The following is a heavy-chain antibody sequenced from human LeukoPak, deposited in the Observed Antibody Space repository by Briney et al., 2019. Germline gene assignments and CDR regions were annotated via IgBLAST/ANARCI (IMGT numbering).Heavy chain of an antibody. CDR3: ARERADGYGYYYYMDV. D-gene: IGHD5-18*01. Sequence: PSETLSLTCTVSGGSISSYYWSWIRQPPGKGLEWIGYIHYSGSTNYNPSLKSRVTISVDTSKNQFSLKLSSVTAADTAVYYCARERADGYGYYYYMDVWGKGTTVTVSS. V-gene: IGHV4-59*01. CDR2: IHYSGST. J-gene: IGHJ6*03. CDR1: GGSISSYY.